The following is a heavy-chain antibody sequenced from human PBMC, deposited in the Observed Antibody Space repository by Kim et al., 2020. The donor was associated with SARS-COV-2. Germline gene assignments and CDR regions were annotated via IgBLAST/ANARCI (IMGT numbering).Heavy chain of an antibody. V-gene: IGHV1-18*01. Sequence: ASVKVSCKASGYTFTSYGISWVRQAPGQGLEWMGWISAYNGNTNYAQKLQGRVTMTTDTSTSTAYMELRSLRSDDTAVYYCVIPGWGIRPHDYGDYLDYWGQGTLVTVSS. J-gene: IGHJ4*02. CDR2: ISAYNGNT. CDR1: GYTFTSYG. CDR3: VIPGWGIRPHDYGDYLDY. D-gene: IGHD4-17*01.